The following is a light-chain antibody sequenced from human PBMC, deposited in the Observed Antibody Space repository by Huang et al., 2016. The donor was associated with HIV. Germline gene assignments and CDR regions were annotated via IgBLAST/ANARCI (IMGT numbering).Light chain of an antibody. CDR3: QQYNSHSGT. J-gene: IGKJ1*01. CDR1: QSIGSW. V-gene: IGKV1-5*03. CDR2: KAS. Sequence: DIQMTQSPSTLSASVGDRVIITCRASQSIGSWLAWYQQKPGKAPKLLIYKASTLEGGVPSRFSGSGSGTEFTLTISSLQPDEFATYYCQQYNSHSGTFGPGTKVEIK.